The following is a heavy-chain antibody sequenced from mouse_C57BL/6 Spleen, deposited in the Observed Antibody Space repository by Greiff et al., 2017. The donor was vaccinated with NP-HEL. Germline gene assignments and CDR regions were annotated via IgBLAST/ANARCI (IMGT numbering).Heavy chain of an antibody. J-gene: IGHJ3*01. CDR1: GFTFSSYA. V-gene: IGHV5-4*03. CDR3: ARAFYDGYYFAY. D-gene: IGHD2-3*01. Sequence: EVKVEESGGGLVKPGGSLKLSCAASGFTFSSYAMSWVRQTPEKRLEWVATISDGGSYTYYPDNVKGRFTISRDNAKNNLYLQMSHLKSEDTAMYYCARAFYDGYYFAYWGQGTLVTVSA. CDR2: ISDGGSYT.